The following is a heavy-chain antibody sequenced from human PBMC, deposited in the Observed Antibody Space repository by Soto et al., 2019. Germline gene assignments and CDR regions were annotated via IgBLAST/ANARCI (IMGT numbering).Heavy chain of an antibody. CDR3: TTAAGGMWGADY. V-gene: IGHV3-15*01. J-gene: IGHJ4*02. Sequence: EVRLVESGGGLVKPGGSLRLSCAGSGFTFSNVWMSWVRQAPGKGLEWVGGVKSKSDGATTDYAAPVKGRFTVSRDDSQNTLSLQRDSLKIEDTAVYFCTTAAGGMWGADYWGQGTPVTVSS. CDR1: GFTFSNVW. CDR2: VKSKSDGATT. D-gene: IGHD1-26*01.